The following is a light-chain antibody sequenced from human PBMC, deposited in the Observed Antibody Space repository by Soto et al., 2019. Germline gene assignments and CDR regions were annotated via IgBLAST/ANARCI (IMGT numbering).Light chain of an antibody. V-gene: IGLV2-14*01. CDR2: EVS. J-gene: IGLJ1*01. CDR1: SSDVGGYNY. CDR3: SSYTSSGSPYV. Sequence: QSALTQPASVSGSAGQSITISCTGTSSDVGGYNYVSWYQQHPGKAPKLMIYEVSNRPSGVSNRFSGSKSGNTASLTISGLXAEDEADYYCSSYTSSGSPYVFGTGTKVTVL.